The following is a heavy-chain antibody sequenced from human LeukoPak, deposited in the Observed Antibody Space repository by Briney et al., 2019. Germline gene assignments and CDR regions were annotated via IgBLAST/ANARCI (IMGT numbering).Heavy chain of an antibody. V-gene: IGHV3-23*01. CDR1: GFTLSSYV. J-gene: IGHJ2*01. CDR3: AKETDYDVTRYLYYWL. CDR2: ISAIGSST. Sequence: GGCLRLSCAASGFTLSSYVMTWVRQAPGEGLEWVSAISAIGSSTYYADSVKGRFTISRDNSKNTLYLQMNSLRAEDTAVYYCAKETDYDVTRYLYYWLWGPGTLVTVSS. D-gene: IGHD4-17*01.